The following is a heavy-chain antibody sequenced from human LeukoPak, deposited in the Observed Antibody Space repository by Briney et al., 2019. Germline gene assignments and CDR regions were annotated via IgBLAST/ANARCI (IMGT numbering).Heavy chain of an antibody. CDR1: GFTFSSYA. J-gene: IGHJ4*02. D-gene: IGHD3-22*01. CDR3: AKSYYYDKLAYY. Sequence: GGSLRLSCAASGFTFSSYAMHWVRQAPGKGLEWVAVISYDGSNKYYADSVKGRFTISRDNSKNTLYLQMNSLRAEDTAVYYCAKSYYYDKLAYYWGQGPLVTVSS. CDR2: ISYDGSNK. V-gene: IGHV3-30*18.